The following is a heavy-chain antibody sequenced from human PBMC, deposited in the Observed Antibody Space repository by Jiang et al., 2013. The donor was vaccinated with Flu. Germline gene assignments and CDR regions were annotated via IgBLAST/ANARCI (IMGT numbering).Heavy chain of an antibody. D-gene: IGHD3-10*01. V-gene: IGHV2-5*02. CDR3: AHKPYYSGSGSYYNV. CDR2: IYWDDSK. J-gene: IGHJ4*02. Sequence: EWLALIYWDDSKRYSYSPSLRSRLTITKDTSKNQVVLTTANVDPVDTATYYCAHKPYYSGSGSYYNVWGQGTLVTVSS.